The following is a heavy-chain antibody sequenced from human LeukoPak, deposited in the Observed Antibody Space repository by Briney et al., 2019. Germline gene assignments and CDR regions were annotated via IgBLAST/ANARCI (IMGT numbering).Heavy chain of an antibody. D-gene: IGHD2-8*02. CDR1: GFTFGDYA. CDR2: IRSKAYGGTT. CDR3: TRLVRLDAFDI. J-gene: IGHJ3*02. Sequence: GGSLRLSCTASGFTFGDYAMSWVRQAPGKGLEWVGFIRSKAYGGTTEYAASVKGRFTISRDDSKSIAYLQMNSLKTEDTAVYYCTRLVRLDAFDIWGQGTMVTVSS. V-gene: IGHV3-49*04.